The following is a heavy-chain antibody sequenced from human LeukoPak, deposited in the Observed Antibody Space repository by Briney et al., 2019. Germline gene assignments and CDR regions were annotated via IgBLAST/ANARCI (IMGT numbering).Heavy chain of an antibody. CDR1: GYTLTELS. J-gene: IGHJ4*02. D-gene: IGHD3-10*01. V-gene: IGHV1-24*01. CDR2: FDPEDGET. Sequence: GASVKVSCKVSGYTLTELSMHWVRQAPGKGLEWMGGFDPEDGETIYVQKFQGRVTMTEDTSTDTAYMELSSLRSEDTAVYYCATVIARRISMVRGVTLDYWGQGTLVTVSS. CDR3: ATVIARRISMVRGVTLDY.